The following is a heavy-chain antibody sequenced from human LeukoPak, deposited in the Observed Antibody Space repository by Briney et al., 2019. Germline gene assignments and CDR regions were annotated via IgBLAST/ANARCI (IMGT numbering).Heavy chain of an antibody. V-gene: IGHV4-34*01. CDR1: GGSFSGYY. CDR2: INHSGST. J-gene: IGHJ5*02. Sequence: SETLSLTCAVYGGSFSGYYWSWIRQPPGKGLEWLGEINHSGSTNYNPSLKSRVTISVDTSKNQFSLKLSSVTAANTAVYYCARHLARYGSGSYYPRHYNWFDPWGQGTLVTVSS. CDR3: ARHLARYGSGSYYPRHYNWFDP. D-gene: IGHD3-10*01.